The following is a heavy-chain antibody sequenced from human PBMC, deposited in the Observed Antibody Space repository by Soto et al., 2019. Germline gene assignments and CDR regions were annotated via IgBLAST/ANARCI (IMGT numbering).Heavy chain of an antibody. CDR1: GDSVSSGDYY. D-gene: IGHD4-17*01. Sequence: SETLSLTCSVSGDSVSSGDYYWSWIRQPPGKGLEWIGHVYFSGTTNYIPSLKGRFTISVDTSKNQFSLRLNSVTAADTAVYYCARTTAVPNTLRSRYYFGYWGQGMLVTVSS. CDR3: ARTTAVPNTLRSRYYFGY. CDR2: VYFSGTT. V-gene: IGHV4-61*08. J-gene: IGHJ4*02.